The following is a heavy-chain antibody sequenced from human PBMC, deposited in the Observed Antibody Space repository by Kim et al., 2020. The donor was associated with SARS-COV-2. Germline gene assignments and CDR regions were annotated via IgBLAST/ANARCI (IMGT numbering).Heavy chain of an antibody. V-gene: IGHV4-39*01. J-gene: IGHJ5*02. CDR2: IYYSGST. Sequence: SETLSLTCTVSGGSISSSSYYWGWIRQPPGKGLEWIGSIYYSGSTYYNPSLKSRVTISVDTSKNQFSLKLSSVTAADTAVYYCARQGITGTTRPLDPWGQGTLVTVSS. CDR3: ARQGITGTTRPLDP. CDR1: GGSISSSSYY. D-gene: IGHD1-7*01.